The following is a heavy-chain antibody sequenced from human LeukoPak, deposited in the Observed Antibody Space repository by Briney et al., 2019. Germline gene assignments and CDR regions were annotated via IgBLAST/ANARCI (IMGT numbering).Heavy chain of an antibody. J-gene: IGHJ4*02. Sequence: GGSLRLSCAASGFTVSSNYMSWVRQAPGKGLEWVSVIYSGGSTYYADSVKGRFTISRDNSKNTLHLQMNSLRAEDTAVYYCAREMEVGATYFDYWGQGTLVTVSS. CDR3: AREMEVGATYFDY. V-gene: IGHV3-53*01. CDR1: GFTVSSNY. D-gene: IGHD1-26*01. CDR2: IYSGGST.